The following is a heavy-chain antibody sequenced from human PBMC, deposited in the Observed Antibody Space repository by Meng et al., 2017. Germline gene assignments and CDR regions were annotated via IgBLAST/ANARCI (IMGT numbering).Heavy chain of an antibody. J-gene: IGHJ3*02. D-gene: IGHD3-3*01. Sequence: ASVKVSCKASGYTFTSYAMHWVRQAPGQRLEWMGWINAGNGNAKYSQKFQGRVTITRDTSASTAYMELSSLRSEDTAVYYCARRFGVVTSDAFDIWGQGTMVTVSS. V-gene: IGHV1-3*01. CDR1: GYTFTSYA. CDR3: ARRFGVVTSDAFDI. CDR2: INAGNGNA.